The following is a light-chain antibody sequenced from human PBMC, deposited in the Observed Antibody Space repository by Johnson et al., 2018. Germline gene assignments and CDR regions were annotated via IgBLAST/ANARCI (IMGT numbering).Light chain of an antibody. CDR2: ENN. CDR3: GTWDSSLSAGNV. J-gene: IGLJ1*01. CDR1: SSNIGNNY. Sequence: QSVLTQPPSVSAAPGQKVTISCSGSSSNIGNNYVSWYQQLPGTAPKLLIYENNKRPSVIPDRFSGSKSGTSATLGITGLQTGDEAYYYCGTWDSSLSAGNVFGTGTKVTVL. V-gene: IGLV1-51*02.